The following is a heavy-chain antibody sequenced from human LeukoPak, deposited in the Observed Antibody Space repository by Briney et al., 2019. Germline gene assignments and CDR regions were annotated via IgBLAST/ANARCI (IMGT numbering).Heavy chain of an antibody. CDR1: GGSISSYY. CDR3: ARGSNFDWSGFFDY. D-gene: IGHD3-9*01. V-gene: IGHV4-4*07. J-gene: IGHJ4*02. Sequence: TSETLSLTCTVSGGSISSYYWSWIRQPAGKGLEWIGRIYTSGSTNYNPSLKSRVTMSVDTSKNQFSLKLSSVTAADTAVYYCARGSNFDWSGFFDYWGQGTLVTVSS. CDR2: IYTSGST.